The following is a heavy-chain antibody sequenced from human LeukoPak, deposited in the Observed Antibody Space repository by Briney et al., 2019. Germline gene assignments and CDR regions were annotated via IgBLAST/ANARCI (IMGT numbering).Heavy chain of an antibody. V-gene: IGHV3-30*18. Sequence: GRSLRLSCAASGFTFSSYGMHWVRQAPGKGLEWVAVISYDGSNKYYADSVKGRFTISRDNPKNTLYLQMNSLRAEDTAVYYCAKDMIVGAWDVWGQGTTVTVSS. CDR2: ISYDGSNK. J-gene: IGHJ6*02. CDR3: AKDMIVGAWDV. CDR1: GFTFSSYG. D-gene: IGHD3-22*01.